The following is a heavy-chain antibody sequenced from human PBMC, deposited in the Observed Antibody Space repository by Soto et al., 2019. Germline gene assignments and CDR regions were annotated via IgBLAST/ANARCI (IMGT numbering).Heavy chain of an antibody. V-gene: IGHV4-61*01. CDR1: GGSVSSGSYY. CDR3: ARSDGGIAAAGTDFDY. CDR2: IYYSGST. Sequence: SETLSLTCTVSGGSVSSGSYYWSWIRQPPGKGLEWIGYIYYSGSTNYNPSLKSRVTISVDTSKNQFSLKLSSVTAADTAVYYCARSDGGIAAAGTDFDYWGQGTLVTVSS. J-gene: IGHJ4*02. D-gene: IGHD6-13*01.